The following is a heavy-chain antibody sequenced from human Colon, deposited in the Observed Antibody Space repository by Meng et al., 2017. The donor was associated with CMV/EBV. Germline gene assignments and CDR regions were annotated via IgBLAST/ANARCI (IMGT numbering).Heavy chain of an antibody. CDR1: GFTFSSYG. D-gene: IGHD3-10*01. J-gene: IGHJ4*02. V-gene: IGHV3-30*02. Sequence: GESLKISCVASGFTFSSYGMHWVRQAPGKGLEWVAFIRYDGSNKYYADSVKGRFTISRDNSKNTLYLQMNSLRAEDTAVYYCAKDRGEYFDYWGQGTLVTVSS. CDR3: AKDRGEYFDY. CDR2: IRYDGSNK.